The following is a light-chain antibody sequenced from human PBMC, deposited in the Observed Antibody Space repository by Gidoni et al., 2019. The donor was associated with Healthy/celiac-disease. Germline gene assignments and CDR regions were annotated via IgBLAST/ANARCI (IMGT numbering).Light chain of an antibody. J-gene: IGKJ1*01. CDR3: QQSYSTPRT. CDR1: QSISSY. Sequence: IQMTQSPSSLSASVGDRVTITCRASQSISSYLNWYQKKPGKAPKLLIYAASSLQSGVPSSFSGSGSGTDFTLTISSLQPEDFATYYCQQSYSTPRTFGQGTKVEIK. CDR2: AAS. V-gene: IGKV1-39*01.